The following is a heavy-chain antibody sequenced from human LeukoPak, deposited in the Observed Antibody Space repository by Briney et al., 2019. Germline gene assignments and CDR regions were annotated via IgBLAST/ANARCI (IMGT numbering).Heavy chain of an antibody. V-gene: IGHV3-7*01. CDR3: ARTRFGGDYYYGMDV. J-gene: IGHJ6*02. D-gene: IGHD3-10*01. CDR2: IKQDGSEK. Sequence: GGSLRLSCAASGFTFSSYWMSWVRQAPGKGLEWVANIKQDGSEKYYVDSVKGRFTISRDNAKNSLYLQMNSLRAEDTAVYYCARTRFGGDYYYGMDVWGQGTTVTVSS. CDR1: GFTFSSYW.